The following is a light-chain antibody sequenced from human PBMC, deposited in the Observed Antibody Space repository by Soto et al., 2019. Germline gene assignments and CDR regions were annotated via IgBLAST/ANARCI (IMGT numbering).Light chain of an antibody. Sequence: QSALTQPASVSGPPGQSITISCTGTSSDVGAYNYVFWYQHHPGKAPRLVIYDVTNRPSGISDRFSGSKSGNTASLTISGLLAEDEADYYCTSYTSISTYVFGTGTKLTVL. V-gene: IGLV2-14*01. CDR2: DVT. CDR1: SSDVGAYNY. CDR3: TSYTSISTYV. J-gene: IGLJ1*01.